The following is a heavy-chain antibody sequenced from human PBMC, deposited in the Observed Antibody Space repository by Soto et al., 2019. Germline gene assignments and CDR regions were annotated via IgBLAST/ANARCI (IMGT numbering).Heavy chain of an antibody. CDR1: GGSFSGYY. CDR2: INHSGST. D-gene: IGHD6-6*01. CDR3: ARGVVAARREWFDP. V-gene: IGHV4-34*01. J-gene: IGHJ5*02. Sequence: SQTLSLTCAVYGGSFSGYYWSWIRQPPGKGLEWIGEINHSGSTNYNPSLKSRVTISVDTSKNQFSLKLSSVTAADTAVYYCARGVVAARREWFDPWGQGTLVTVSS.